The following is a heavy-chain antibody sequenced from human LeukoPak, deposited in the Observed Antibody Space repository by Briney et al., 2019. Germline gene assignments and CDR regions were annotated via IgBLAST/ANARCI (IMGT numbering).Heavy chain of an antibody. J-gene: IGHJ4*02. V-gene: IGHV1-2*04. CDR2: INPNSGGT. CDR3: ARVSTSKPSGFDY. Sequence: ASVKVSCKASGYTFTGYYMHWVRQAPGQGREWMGWINPNSGGTNYAQKFQGWVTMTRDTSISTAYMELSSLRAEDTAVYYCARVSTSKPSGFDYWGQGTLVTVSS. CDR1: GYTFTGYY. D-gene: IGHD2/OR15-2a*01.